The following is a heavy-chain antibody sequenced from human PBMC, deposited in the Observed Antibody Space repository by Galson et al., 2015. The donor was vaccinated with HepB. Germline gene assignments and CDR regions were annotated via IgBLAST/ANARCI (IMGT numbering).Heavy chain of an antibody. Sequence: SCAASGFTFTNYGMHWVRQAPGKGLEWVAVIWNDGNNKYYADSVKGRFTISRDNSKNTQYLQMNSLSAEDTAVYYCARGRYCSTSKCYAGKEWFDPWGQGTLVTVSS. D-gene: IGHD2-2*01. CDR1: GFTFTNYG. V-gene: IGHV3-33*01. J-gene: IGHJ5*02. CDR3: ARGRYCSTSKCYAGKEWFDP. CDR2: IWNDGNNK.